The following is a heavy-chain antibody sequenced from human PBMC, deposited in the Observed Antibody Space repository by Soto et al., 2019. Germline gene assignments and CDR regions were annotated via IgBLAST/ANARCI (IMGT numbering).Heavy chain of an antibody. CDR3: ARSGITPSLVDAFDI. Sequence: GESLKISCKGSGYSFTSYWIGWVRQMPGKGLEWMGIIYPGDSDTRDSPSFQGQVTISADKSISTAYLQWSSLKASDTAMYYCARSGITPSLVDAFDIWGQGTMVTVSS. V-gene: IGHV5-51*01. D-gene: IGHD3-10*01. J-gene: IGHJ3*02. CDR1: GYSFTSYW. CDR2: IYPGDSDT.